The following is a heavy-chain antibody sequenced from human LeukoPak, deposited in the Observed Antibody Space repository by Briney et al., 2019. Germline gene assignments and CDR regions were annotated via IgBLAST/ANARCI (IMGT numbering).Heavy chain of an antibody. Sequence: PGGSLRLSCVSSGLTLSLYVMLWVRPAPGKGVEWVSAICFDGRNKYYEDSVKRRFTLSRDNSRNTVLLQMDSLSAEDTAVYYCAREKYQCSGSHYFPLDVWGEGTTVIVSS. J-gene: IGHJ6*04. CDR1: GLTLSLYV. D-gene: IGHD3-10*02. V-gene: IGHV3-33*01. CDR2: ICFDGRNK. CDR3: AREKYQCSGSHYFPLDV.